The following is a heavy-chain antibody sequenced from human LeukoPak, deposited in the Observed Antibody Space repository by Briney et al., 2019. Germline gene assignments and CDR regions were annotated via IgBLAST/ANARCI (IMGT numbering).Heavy chain of an antibody. V-gene: IGHV1-18*01. D-gene: IGHD3-10*01. CDR2: ISAYNGNT. J-gene: IGHJ4*02. CDR3: ARAFLWFGELLYDDH. Sequence: ASVKVSCKASGYTFTSYGISWVRQAPGQGLEWMGWISAYNGNTNYAQKLQGRVTMTTDTSTSTAYMELRSLRSDDTAVYYCARAFLWFGELLYDDHWGQGTLVTVSS. CDR1: GYTFTSYG.